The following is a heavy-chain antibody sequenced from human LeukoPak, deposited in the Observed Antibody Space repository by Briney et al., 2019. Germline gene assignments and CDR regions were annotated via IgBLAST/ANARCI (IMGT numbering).Heavy chain of an antibody. Sequence: PGGSLKLTCAVSGFTVSDAWMSWVRQAPGKGLECVGRIKSKGDGETRDYAATVKGRFTISREDSKTTVYLQMTSLKTEDSAVYYCIIVPGTIMVNWFDRWGQGTLVTVSS. V-gene: IGHV3-15*01. CDR3: IIVPGTIMVNWFDR. J-gene: IGHJ5*02. D-gene: IGHD5-18*01. CDR1: GFTVSDAW. CDR2: IKSKGDGETR.